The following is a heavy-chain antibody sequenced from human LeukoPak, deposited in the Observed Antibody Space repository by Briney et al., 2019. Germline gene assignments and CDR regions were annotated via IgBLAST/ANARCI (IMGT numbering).Heavy chain of an antibody. Sequence: SETLSLTCTVSGDSISSYYWSWIRQPPGKGLEWMGYIYYSGSTNYNPSLKSRVTISVDTSKNQFSLKLSSVTAADTAVYYCARLYYDSRRYPNWFDPWGQGTLVTVSS. CDR1: GDSISSYY. V-gene: IGHV4-59*08. D-gene: IGHD3-22*01. CDR2: IYYSGST. J-gene: IGHJ5*02. CDR3: ARLYYDSRRYPNWFDP.